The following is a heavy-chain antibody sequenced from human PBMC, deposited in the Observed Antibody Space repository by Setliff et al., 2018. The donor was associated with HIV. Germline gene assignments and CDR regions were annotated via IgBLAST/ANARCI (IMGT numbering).Heavy chain of an antibody. Sequence: GSLRLSCAASGFTTSSFSMYWVRQAPGKGLVWVSRVNSDGSSTNYADSVKGRFTISRDDSKTTLYLQMSSLKTEDTAVYYCTTDLGTRYDTPVYWGQGTLVTVSS. V-gene: IGHV3-74*01. CDR1: GFTTSSFS. CDR2: VNSDGSST. J-gene: IGHJ4*02. CDR3: TTDLGTRYDTPVY. D-gene: IGHD5-12*01.